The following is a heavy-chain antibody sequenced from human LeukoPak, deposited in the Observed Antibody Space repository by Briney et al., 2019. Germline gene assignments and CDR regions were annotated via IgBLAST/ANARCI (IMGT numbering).Heavy chain of an antibody. J-gene: IGHJ5*01. CDR2: VFWDDSE. CDR1: GFSLSTGGMG. CDR3: SHRHNLGVTGPVVTFDS. V-gene: IGHV2-5*02. Sequence: ESGPTLVKPTQTLTLTCTFSGFSLSTGGMGVGWIRQPPGKALEWLAFVFWDDSEHYSPSLKNRLTITKDTSKNQVILTMTNMDPVDTATYYCSHRHNLGVTGPVVTFDSWGQGTLVTVSS. D-gene: IGHD2-21*02.